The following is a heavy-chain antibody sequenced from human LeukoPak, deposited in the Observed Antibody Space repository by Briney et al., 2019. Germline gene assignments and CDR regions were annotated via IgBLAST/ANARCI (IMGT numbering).Heavy chain of an antibody. V-gene: IGHV4-4*07. J-gene: IGHJ5*02. CDR1: GGSISSYY. Sequence: MTSETLSLTCTVSGGSISSYYWSWIRQPAGKGLEWIGRIYTSGSTNYNPSLKSRVTISVDTSKNQFSLKLSSVTAADTAVYYCARTRTDLYCDFWSGYQPPNWFDPWGQGTLVTVSS. CDR3: ARTRTDLYCDFWSGYQPPNWFDP. CDR2: IYTSGST. D-gene: IGHD3-3*01.